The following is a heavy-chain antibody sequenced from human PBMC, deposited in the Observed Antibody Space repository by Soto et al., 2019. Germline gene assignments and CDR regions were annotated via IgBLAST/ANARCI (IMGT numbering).Heavy chain of an antibody. CDR2: IYYSGST. D-gene: IGHD3-3*01. CDR3: ARVTSGYRPHFEY. V-gene: IGHV4-59*01. Sequence: QVQLQESGPGLVKPSETLSLTCTVSGGSLSSYYWSWIPQPPGKGLECIGYIYYSGSTNYKPSLKSRVIISVDTSKNQFSLKLSPMTAGDTAVYYCARVTSGYRPHFEYWGQGTLVTVSS. CDR1: GGSLSSYY. J-gene: IGHJ4*02.